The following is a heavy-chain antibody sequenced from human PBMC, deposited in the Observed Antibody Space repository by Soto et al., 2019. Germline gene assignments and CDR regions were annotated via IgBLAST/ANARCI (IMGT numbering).Heavy chain of an antibody. CDR1: GGSISSYY. CDR3: ARLVWCFGELLGPYFDY. Sequence: SETLSLTCTVSGGSISSYYWSWIRQPPGKGLEWIGYIYYSGSTNYNPSLKSRVTISVDTSKNQFSLKLSSVTAADTAVYYCARLVWCFGELLGPYFDYWGQGTLVTVSS. CDR2: IYYSGST. J-gene: IGHJ4*02. V-gene: IGHV4-59*01. D-gene: IGHD3-10*01.